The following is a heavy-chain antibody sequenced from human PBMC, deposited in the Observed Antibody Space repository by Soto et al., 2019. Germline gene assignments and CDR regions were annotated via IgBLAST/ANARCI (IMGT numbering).Heavy chain of an antibody. Sequence: EVQLLESGGGLVQPGGSLRLSCAASGFTFSSYAMSWVRQAPGKGLEWVSAISGSGGSTYYADSVKGRFTISRDNSKNTLSLQMNSLRAEDTAVYYCAKSPSSTLSFFDLWGRGTLVTVSS. CDR1: GFTFSSYA. J-gene: IGHJ2*01. V-gene: IGHV3-23*01. D-gene: IGHD6-13*01. CDR2: ISGSGGST. CDR3: AKSPSSTLSFFDL.